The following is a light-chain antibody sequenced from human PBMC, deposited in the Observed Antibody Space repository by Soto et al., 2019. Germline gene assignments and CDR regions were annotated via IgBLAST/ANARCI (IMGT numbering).Light chain of an antibody. CDR2: DVS. V-gene: IGLV2-11*01. J-gene: IGLJ2*01. CDR1: SSDVGGYNY. CDR3: CSYAGGYTFL. Sequence: ALTQPRSVSGSPGQSVTLSCSGTSSDVGGYNYVSWFQQHPGKAPKVMIYDVSERPSGVPDRFSGSKSGNTASLTISGLQAEDEADYYCCSYAGGYTFLFVGGTKLTVL.